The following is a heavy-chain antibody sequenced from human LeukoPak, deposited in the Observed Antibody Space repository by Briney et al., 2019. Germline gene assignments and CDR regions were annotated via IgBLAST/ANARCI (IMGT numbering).Heavy chain of an antibody. J-gene: IGHJ3*02. D-gene: IGHD3-10*01. Sequence: EGSLRLSCAASGFTFSSCAMSWVRQAPGKGLEWVSAISGSGGSTYYADSVKGRFTISRDNSKNTLYLQMNSLRAEDTAVYYCANGASYGSGRHDAFDIWGQGTMVTVSS. V-gene: IGHV3-23*01. CDR1: GFTFSSCA. CDR2: ISGSGGST. CDR3: ANGASYGSGRHDAFDI.